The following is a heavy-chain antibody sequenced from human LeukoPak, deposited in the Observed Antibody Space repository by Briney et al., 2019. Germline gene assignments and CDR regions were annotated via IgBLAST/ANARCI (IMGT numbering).Heavy chain of an antibody. Sequence: SETLSLTCTVSGYSISSGYYWGWIRQPPGKGLEWIGSIYHSGSTYYNPSLKSRVTISVDTSKNQFSLKLSSVTAADTAVYYCARPTPSTDAFDIWGQGTMVTVSS. CDR1: GYSISSGYY. CDR3: ARPTPSTDAFDI. J-gene: IGHJ3*02. CDR2: IYHSGST. V-gene: IGHV4-38-2*02. D-gene: IGHD2-15*01.